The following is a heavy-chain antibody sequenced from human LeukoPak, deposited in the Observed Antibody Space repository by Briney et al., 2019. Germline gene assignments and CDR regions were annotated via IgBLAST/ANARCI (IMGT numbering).Heavy chain of an antibody. CDR1: GYTFSSYY. Sequence: GASVKVSCKASGYTFSSYYMHWVRQAPGQGLEWRGIINPSVGSTSHAQKFQGRVTMTRDMSTSTVYMELSRLRSEDTAVYYCARELSSSSRLLDSWGQGTLVTVSS. V-gene: IGHV1-46*01. J-gene: IGHJ4*02. CDR2: INPSVGST. CDR3: ARELSSSSRLLDS. D-gene: IGHD6-6*01.